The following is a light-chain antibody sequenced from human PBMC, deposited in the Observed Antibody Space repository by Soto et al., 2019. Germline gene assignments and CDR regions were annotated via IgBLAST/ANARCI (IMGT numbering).Light chain of an antibody. CDR3: QQVNSYPLT. CDR1: QDISNY. J-gene: IGKJ4*01. CDR2: ATS. Sequence: DIQLTQSPSFLSASVGDRVTITCRASQDISNYLAWYLQKPGEAPKFLIYATSTLQSGVPPRFSGSGPGTEFTLTISSLQPEDFATYYCQQVNSYPLTFGGGTKVDIK. V-gene: IGKV1-9*01.